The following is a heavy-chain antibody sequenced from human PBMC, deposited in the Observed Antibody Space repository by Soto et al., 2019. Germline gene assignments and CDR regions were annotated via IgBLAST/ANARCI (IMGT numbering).Heavy chain of an antibody. CDR2: INQDGSEQ. V-gene: IGHV3-7*04. J-gene: IGHJ4*02. D-gene: IGHD3-3*01. Sequence: EVQLVDSGGDLVQPGGSLRLSCGASGFTFSDHWMSWVRQSPGKGLEWVANINQDGSEQYYVDSVQGRFTISRDNAENSLSLQLTSLRAEDTAIYYCARRPRKFWNSYLDYWGQGTLVTVSS. CDR1: GFTFSDHW. CDR3: ARRPRKFWNSYLDY.